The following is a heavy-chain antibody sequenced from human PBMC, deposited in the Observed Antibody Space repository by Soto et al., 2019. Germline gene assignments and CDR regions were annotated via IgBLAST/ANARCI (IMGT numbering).Heavy chain of an antibody. J-gene: IGHJ6*02. CDR1: GFSFSSYA. CDR2: ISNDGNVK. Sequence: GGSLRLSCAASGFSFSSYAMHWVRQAPGKGLEWVAVISNDGNVKKYADSVKGRFTISRDNSKNTLFLQMNSLRPEDTAVYYRARVHARYYYYGMDVWGQGTTVTVSS. CDR3: ARVHARYYYYGMDV. V-gene: IGHV3-30-3*01.